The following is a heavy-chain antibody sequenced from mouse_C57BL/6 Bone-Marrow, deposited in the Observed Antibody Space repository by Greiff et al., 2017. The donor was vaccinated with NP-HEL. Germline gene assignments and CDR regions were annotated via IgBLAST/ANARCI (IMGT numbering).Heavy chain of an antibody. CDR3: ARGATSGAMDY. D-gene: IGHD3-1*01. Sequence: EVKLMESGGGLVQSGRSLRLSCATSGFTFSDFYMEWVRQAPGKGLEWIAASRNKANDYTTEYSASVKGRFIVSRDTSQSILYLQMNALRAEDTAIYYCARGATSGAMDYWGQGTSVTVSS. CDR2: SRNKANDYTT. V-gene: IGHV7-1*01. J-gene: IGHJ4*01. CDR1: GFTFSDFY.